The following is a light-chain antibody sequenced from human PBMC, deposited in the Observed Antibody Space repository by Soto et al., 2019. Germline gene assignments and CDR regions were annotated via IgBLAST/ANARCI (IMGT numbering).Light chain of an antibody. J-gene: IGLJ1*01. CDR2: EVS. V-gene: IGLV2-14*01. CDR1: SSDIGNYNY. CDR3: SSYTSSSTLNYV. Sequence: QSVLTQPASVSGSPGQSITISCTGTSSDIGNYNYVSWYQQHPGKAPKLMIYEVSNRPSGVSNRFSGSKSGNTASLTISGLQAEDEADYDCSSYTSSSTLNYVFGTGTKVTVL.